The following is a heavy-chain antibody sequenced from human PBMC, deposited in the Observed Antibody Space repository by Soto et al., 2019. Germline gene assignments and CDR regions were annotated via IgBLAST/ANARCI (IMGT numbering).Heavy chain of an antibody. V-gene: IGHV3-33*01. CDR2: IWYDGSNK. Sequence: QVQLVESGGGVVQPGWSLRLSCAASGFTFRSYGMHWVRQAPGKGLEWVAVIWYDGSNKYYADSVKGRFTISRDNCKDTLYLQMNSLRAEDTAVYYCARDAAYYGLDVWGQGTTVTVSS. CDR1: GFTFRSYG. CDR3: ARDAAYYGLDV. J-gene: IGHJ6*02. D-gene: IGHD6-13*01.